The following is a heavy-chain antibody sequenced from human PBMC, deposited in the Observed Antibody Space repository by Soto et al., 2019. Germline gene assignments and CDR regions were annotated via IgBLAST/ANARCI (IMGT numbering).Heavy chain of an antibody. V-gene: IGHV6-1*01. J-gene: IGHJ6*02. CDR2: TYFRSKWNN. Sequence: SQTLSLTCAISGDSVSSNSAALNWIMQSPSRGLEWLGRTYFRSKWNNDYAVSVKSRISINPDTSKNQFSLQLYSVTPEDTAVYYCAGVTWFRGMDVWGQGTPVTVSS. CDR3: AGVTWFRGMDV. D-gene: IGHD3-10*01. CDR1: GDSVSSNSAA.